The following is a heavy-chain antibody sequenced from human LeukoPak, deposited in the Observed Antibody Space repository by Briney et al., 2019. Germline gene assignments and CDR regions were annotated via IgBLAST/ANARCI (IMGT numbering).Heavy chain of an antibody. CDR2: INHSGST. Sequence: SETLSLTCTVSGGSISSYYWSWIRQPPGKGLEWIGEINHSGSTNYNPSLKSRVTISVDTSKNQFSLKLSSVTAADTAVYYCARGGSVYYDFWSGRFDYWGQGTLVTVSS. D-gene: IGHD3-3*01. CDR3: ARGGSVYYDFWSGRFDY. CDR1: GGSISSYY. V-gene: IGHV4-34*01. J-gene: IGHJ4*02.